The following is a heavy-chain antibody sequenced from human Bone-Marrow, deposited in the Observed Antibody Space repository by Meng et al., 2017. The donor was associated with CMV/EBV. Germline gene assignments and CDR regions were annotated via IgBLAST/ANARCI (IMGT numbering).Heavy chain of an antibody. J-gene: IGHJ3*02. CDR2: IYYSGRT. Sequence: WETLTLTCTVSGGSISSYYWSWIRQPPGKGLEWIGYIYYSGRTNYDPSLKSLVTITVDMSKNQFSLKLSSVTAADPAVYYCARQPPGSAAFDIWGQGTKVTVSS. CDR3: ARQPPGSAAFDI. V-gene: IGHV4-59*01. D-gene: IGHD3-10*01. CDR1: GGSISSYY.